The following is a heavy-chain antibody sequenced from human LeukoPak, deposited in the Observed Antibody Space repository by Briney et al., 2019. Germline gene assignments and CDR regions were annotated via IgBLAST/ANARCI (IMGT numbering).Heavy chain of an antibody. Sequence: PSETLSLTCAVYGGSFSGYYWSWIRQPPGKGLEWIGEINHSGSTNYNPSLKSRVTISVDTSKNQFSLKLSSVTAADTAVYYCARHRASSSWYPPFEYYFDYWGQGTLVTVSS. V-gene: IGHV4-34*01. D-gene: IGHD6-13*01. CDR1: GGSFSGYY. J-gene: IGHJ4*02. CDR2: INHSGST. CDR3: ARHRASSSWYPPFEYYFDY.